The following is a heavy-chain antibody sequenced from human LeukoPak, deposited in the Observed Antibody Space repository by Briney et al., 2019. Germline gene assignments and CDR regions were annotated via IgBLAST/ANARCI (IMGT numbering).Heavy chain of an antibody. J-gene: IGHJ6*03. CDR1: GGTFISYA. CDR3: ARGDCSSTSCYDNYYYYYMDV. Sequence: ASVKVSCKASGGTFISYAISWVRQAPGQGLEWMGGIIPIFGTANYAQKFQGRVTITTDESTSTAYMELSSLRSEDTAVYYCARGDCSSTSCYDNYYYYYMDVWGKGTTVTVSS. D-gene: IGHD2-2*01. V-gene: IGHV1-69*05. CDR2: IIPIFGTA.